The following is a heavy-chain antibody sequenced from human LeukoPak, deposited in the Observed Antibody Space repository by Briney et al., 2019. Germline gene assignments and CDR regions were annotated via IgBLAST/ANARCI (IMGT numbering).Heavy chain of an antibody. CDR1: GGSISSYY. CDR3: ARAYYDILTDAFDI. V-gene: IGHV4-59*12. J-gene: IGHJ3*02. D-gene: IGHD3-9*01. Sequence: SETLSLTCTVSGGSISSYYWSWIRQPPGKGLEWIGYIYYSGSTNYNPSLKSRVTISVDTSKNQFSLKLSSVTAADTAVYYCARAYYDILTDAFDIWGQGTMVTVSS. CDR2: IYYSGST.